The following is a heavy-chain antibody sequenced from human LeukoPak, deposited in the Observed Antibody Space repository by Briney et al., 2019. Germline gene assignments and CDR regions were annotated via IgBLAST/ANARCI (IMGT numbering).Heavy chain of an antibody. Sequence: SETLSLTCAVYGGSFSGYYWSWIRQPAGKGLEWIGRIYTSGSTNYNPSLKSRVTISVDTSKNQFSLKLSSVTAADTAVYYCARSKGYCSSTSCYVSPHLKAYYFDYWGQGTLVTVSS. CDR1: GGSFSGYY. CDR3: ARSKGYCSSTSCYVSPHLKAYYFDY. J-gene: IGHJ4*02. D-gene: IGHD2-2*01. CDR2: IYTSGST. V-gene: IGHV4-59*10.